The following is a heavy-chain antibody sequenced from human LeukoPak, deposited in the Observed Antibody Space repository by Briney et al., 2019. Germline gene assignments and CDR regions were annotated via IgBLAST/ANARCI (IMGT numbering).Heavy chain of an antibody. CDR1: GGTFSSYA. V-gene: IGHV1-69*05. J-gene: IGHJ4*02. D-gene: IGHD3-10*01. CDR2: IIPIFGTA. CDR3: ATARRAYYSGSGSYFDY. Sequence: GASVKVSCKASGGTFSSYAISWVRQAPGQGLEWMGGIIPIFGTANYAQKFQGRVTITTDESTSTAYMELSSLRSEDTAVYYCATARRAYYSGSGSYFDYWGQGTLVTVSS.